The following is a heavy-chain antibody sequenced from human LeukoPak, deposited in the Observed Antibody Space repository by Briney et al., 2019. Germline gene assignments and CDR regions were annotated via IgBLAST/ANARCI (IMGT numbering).Heavy chain of an antibody. CDR2: MSANSANT. V-gene: IGHV1-8*01. CDR3: ARGSQCSGSSCYLVY. CDR1: GYTFTSYD. Sequence: ASRKLCCKAAGYTFTSYDINWVRQATGPGLEWMGWMSANSANTGHAQKFHGRVTTTRNTSISTAYMELSSLRSEDTAVYCCARGSQCSGSSCYLVYWNQGTLVTVSS. J-gene: IGHJ4*02. D-gene: IGHD2-15*01.